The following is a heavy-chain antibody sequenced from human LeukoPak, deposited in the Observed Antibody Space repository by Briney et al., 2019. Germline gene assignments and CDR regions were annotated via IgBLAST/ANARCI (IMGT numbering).Heavy chain of an antibody. J-gene: IGHJ3*02. CDR2: INHSGST. V-gene: IGHV4-34*01. D-gene: IGHD2-8*01. Sequence: SETLSLTCAVYGGSFSGYYWSWIRQPPGKGLEWIGEINHSGSTNYNPSLKSRVTISVDTSKNQFSLKLSSVTAADTAVYYCARGGVFYGDAFDIWGQGTMVTVSS. CDR3: ARGGVFYGDAFDI. CDR1: GGSFSGYY.